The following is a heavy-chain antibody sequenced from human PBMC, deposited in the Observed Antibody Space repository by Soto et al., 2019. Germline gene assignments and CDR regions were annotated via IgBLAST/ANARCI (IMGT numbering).Heavy chain of an antibody. V-gene: IGHV3-49*04. Sequence: GGSLRLSCTASGFTFGDYAMSWVRQAPGKGLEWVGSIRSKAYGGTTGYAASMKGRFTISRDDSKSIAYLQMNSLKTEDTAVNSPTAHYYDSSGYYYSDYWGQGTLVTVS. CDR3: TAHYYDSSGYYYSDY. J-gene: IGHJ4*02. CDR1: GFTFGDYA. D-gene: IGHD3-22*01. CDR2: IRSKAYGGTT.